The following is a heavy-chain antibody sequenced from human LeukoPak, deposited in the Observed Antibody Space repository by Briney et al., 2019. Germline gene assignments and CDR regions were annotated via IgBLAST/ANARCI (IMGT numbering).Heavy chain of an antibody. V-gene: IGHV4-61*08. J-gene: IGHJ4*02. CDR2: IYYSGST. D-gene: IGHD3-3*01. CDR1: GVSVSSGGYY. CDR3: ARGGIFGVVIVQPYFDY. Sequence: SETLSLTCTVSGVSVSSGGYYWSWIRQPPGKGLEWIGYIYYSGSTNYNPSLKSRVTISVDTSKNQFSLKLSSVTAADTAVYYCARGGIFGVVIVQPYFDYWGQGTLVTVSS.